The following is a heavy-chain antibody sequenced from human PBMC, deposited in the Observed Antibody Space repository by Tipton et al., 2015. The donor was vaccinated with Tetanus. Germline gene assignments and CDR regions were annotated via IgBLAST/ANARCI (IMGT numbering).Heavy chain of an antibody. J-gene: IGHJ5*02. CDR2: LSSTGTTI. CDR3: VNFATS. CDR1: GFTFSSYN. Sequence: SLRLSCAASGFTFSSYNMNWVRQAPGKGLEWVSYLSSTGTTIYHADSVKGRFTISRDNARNSMYLQMDSLRAEDTAVYYCVNFATSWGQGTLVTVSS. V-gene: IGHV3-48*03.